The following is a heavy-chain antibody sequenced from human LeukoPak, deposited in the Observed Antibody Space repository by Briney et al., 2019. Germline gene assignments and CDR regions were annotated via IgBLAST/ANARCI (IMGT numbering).Heavy chain of an antibody. CDR2: IIPILGIA. CDR3: ASQDNYDLIDY. Sequence: SVKVSCKASGGTFSSYTINWVRQAPGQGLEWMGRIIPILGIANYAQKFQGRVTITADKSTSTAYMELSSLRSEDTAVYYCASQDNYDLIDYWGQGTLVTVSS. CDR1: GGTFSSYT. J-gene: IGHJ4*02. V-gene: IGHV1-69*02. D-gene: IGHD3-22*01.